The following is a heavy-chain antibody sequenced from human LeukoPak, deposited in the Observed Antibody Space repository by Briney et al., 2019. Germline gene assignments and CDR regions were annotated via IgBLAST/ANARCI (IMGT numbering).Heavy chain of an antibody. Sequence: PGRSLRLSCAASGFTFSTYAIHWVRQAPGKGLEWVAIISYDGSTKYYADSVKGRFTISRDNSKNTLYLQMNSLRAEDTAVYYCARDHCGTCFLPTPDYWGQGTLVTVSS. CDR3: ARDHCGTCFLPTPDY. J-gene: IGHJ4*02. D-gene: IGHD2-15*01. V-gene: IGHV3-30-3*01. CDR1: GFTFSTYA. CDR2: ISYDGSTK.